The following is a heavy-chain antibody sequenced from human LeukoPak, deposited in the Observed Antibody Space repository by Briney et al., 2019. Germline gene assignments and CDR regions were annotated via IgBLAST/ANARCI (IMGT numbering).Heavy chain of an antibody. CDR3: ARDLADYGFDY. CDR1: GYTFSSHG. D-gene: IGHD4-17*01. J-gene: IGHJ4*02. V-gene: IGHV1-18*01. CDR2: ISGYNDNT. Sequence: ASVKVSCKTSGYTFSSHGISWVRQAPGQGLEWMGWISGYNDNTDYVEKFQGRVTMTTDPSTSTAYMELRSLRSDDTAVYYCARDLADYGFDYWGQGTLVTVSS.